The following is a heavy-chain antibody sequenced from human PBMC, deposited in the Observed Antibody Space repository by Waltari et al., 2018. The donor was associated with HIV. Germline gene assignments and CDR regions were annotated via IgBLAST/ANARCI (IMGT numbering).Heavy chain of an antibody. Sequence: QVQLVQSGAEVKKPGASVKVSCKASGYSFTSYDINWVRTATGQGLEWMGWMTPSSGNTGSAQKFQGRVTMSRNTSVSTVYMELSTLTSDDTAIYFCARGGSTHTHFAYWGQGTLVTVSS. D-gene: IGHD1-26*01. CDR3: ARGGSTHTHFAY. V-gene: IGHV1-8*01. CDR2: MTPSSGNT. J-gene: IGHJ4*02. CDR1: GYSFTSYD.